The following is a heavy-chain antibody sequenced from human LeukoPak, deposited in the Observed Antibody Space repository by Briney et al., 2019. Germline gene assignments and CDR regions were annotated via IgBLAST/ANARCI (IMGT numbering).Heavy chain of an antibody. D-gene: IGHD3-22*01. CDR2: INWNGGST. V-gene: IGHV3-20*04. J-gene: IGHJ4*02. CDR1: GFTFDDYG. CDR3: ARDYYDSSGYFSGFDY. Sequence: GGSLRLSCAASGFTFDDYGMSWVRQAPGKGLEWVSGINWNGGSTGYADSVRGRFTISRDNAKNSLYLQMNSLRAEDTALYYCARDYYDSSGYFSGFDYWGQGTLVTVSS.